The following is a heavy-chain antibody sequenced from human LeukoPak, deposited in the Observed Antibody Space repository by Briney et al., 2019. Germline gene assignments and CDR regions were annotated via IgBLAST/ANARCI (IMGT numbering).Heavy chain of an antibody. J-gene: IGHJ4*02. V-gene: IGHV3-30-3*01. CDR1: GFTFSSYA. CDR3: ARWTLDSSGYYSLDY. D-gene: IGHD3-22*01. CDR2: ISYDGSNK. Sequence: GGSLRLSCAASGFTFSSYAMHWVRRAPGKGLEWVAVISYDGSNKYYADSVKGRFTISRDNSKNTLYLQMNSLRAEDTAVYYCARWTLDSSGYYSLDYWGQGTLVTVSS.